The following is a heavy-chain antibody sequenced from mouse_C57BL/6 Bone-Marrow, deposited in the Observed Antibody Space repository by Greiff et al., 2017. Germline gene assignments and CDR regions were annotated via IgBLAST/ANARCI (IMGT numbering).Heavy chain of an antibody. V-gene: IGHV1-50*01. J-gene: IGHJ2*01. D-gene: IGHD2-10*01. CDR3: AREGAYYGNYDNYFDY. CDR2: IDPSDSYT. Sequence: VQLQQPGAELVKPGASVKLSCKASGYTFTSYWMQWVNQRPGQGLEWIGEIDPSDSYTNYNQKFKGKATLTVDTSSSTAYMQLSSLTSEDSAVYYCAREGAYYGNYDNYFDYWGQGTTLTVSS. CDR1: GYTFTSYW.